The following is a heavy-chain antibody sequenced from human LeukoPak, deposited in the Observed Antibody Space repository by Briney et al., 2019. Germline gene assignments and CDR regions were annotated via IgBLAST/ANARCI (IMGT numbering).Heavy chain of an antibody. V-gene: IGHV3-30*18. Sequence: PGGSLRLSCAASGFTLSNYGIHWVRQAPGKGLEWVAVISYDGRNKYYADSVKGRFTISRDNSKNTLYLQMNSLRAEDTAVYYCAKDSSIGEYSSGWAFDYWGQGTLVTVSS. CDR2: ISYDGRNK. D-gene: IGHD6-19*01. CDR1: GFTLSNYG. CDR3: AKDSSIGEYSSGWAFDY. J-gene: IGHJ4*02.